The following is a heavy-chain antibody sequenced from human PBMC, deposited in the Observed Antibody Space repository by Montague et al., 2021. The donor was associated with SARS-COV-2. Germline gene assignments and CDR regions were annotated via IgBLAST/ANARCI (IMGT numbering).Heavy chain of an antibody. D-gene: IGHD2-21*02. CDR1: GDSVSSNIAT. CDR2: TYYRSKWYN. Sequence: CAISGDSVSSNIATWNRIRQSPSRGLEWLGRTYYRSKWYNDYAVSVKNRVIINPDTSNNRISLQLNSVTPEDTAVYYCARAYCGGDCYFYWYFDLWGRGTLVTVSS. V-gene: IGHV6-1*01. J-gene: IGHJ2*01. CDR3: ARAYCGGDCYFYWYFDL.